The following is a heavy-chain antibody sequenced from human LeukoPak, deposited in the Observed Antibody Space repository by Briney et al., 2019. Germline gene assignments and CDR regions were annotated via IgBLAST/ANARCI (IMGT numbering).Heavy chain of an antibody. CDR2: ISKVGGSI. J-gene: IGHJ4*02. V-gene: IGHV3-74*01. Sequence: GGSLRLSCEVSGLTFSNYWMHWVRQAPGKGRVWVSRISKVGGSITYADSVTGRFTISRDNAKNALYLQMNSLRVEDTAVYYCARDTQGLAYWGQRTLVTVSS. CDR3: ARDTQGLAY. D-gene: IGHD3-16*01. CDR1: GLTFSNYW.